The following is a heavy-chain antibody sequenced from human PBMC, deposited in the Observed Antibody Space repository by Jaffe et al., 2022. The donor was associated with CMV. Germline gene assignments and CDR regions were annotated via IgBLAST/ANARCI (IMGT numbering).Heavy chain of an antibody. D-gene: IGHD3-9*01. J-gene: IGHJ4*02. CDR2: IWYDGSNK. CDR3: ARDGAYYDILTGYPAFDY. V-gene: IGHV3-33*08. CDR1: GFTFSSYG. Sequence: QVQLVESGGGVVQPGRSLRLSCAASGFTFSSYGMHWVRQAPGKGLEWVAVIWYDGSNKYYADSVKGRFTISRDNSKNTLYLQMNSLRAEDTAVYYCARDGAYYDILTGYPAFDYWGQGTLVTVSS.